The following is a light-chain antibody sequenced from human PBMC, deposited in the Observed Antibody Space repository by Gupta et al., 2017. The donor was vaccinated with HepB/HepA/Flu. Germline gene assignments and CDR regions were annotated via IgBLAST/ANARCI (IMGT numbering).Light chain of an antibody. Sequence: DIVMTQSPATLSVSPGETVTLFCRASHSVRSNLAWYQQKVGQAPTLLIYGASTRASGIPVRFSGGGSGADFTLTISSLQSEDFAVYYCQQANNWPRTFGQGTKVEIK. V-gene: IGKV3-15*01. CDR3: QQANNWPRT. J-gene: IGKJ1*01. CDR2: GAS. CDR1: HSVRSN.